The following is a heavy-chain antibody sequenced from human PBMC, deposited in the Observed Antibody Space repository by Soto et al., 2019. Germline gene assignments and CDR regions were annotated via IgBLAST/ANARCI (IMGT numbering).Heavy chain of an antibody. V-gene: IGHV3-30*18. CDR1: GFTFSSYG. J-gene: IGHJ4*02. D-gene: IGHD4-17*01. CDR2: ISYDGSNK. CDR3: AKDFSATVTTAWDY. Sequence: GGTLRLSCAASGFTFSSYGMHWVRQAPGKGLEWVAVISYDGSNKYYADSVKGRFTISRDNSKNTLYLQMNSLRAEDTAVYYCAKDFSATVTTAWDYWGQGTLVTVSS.